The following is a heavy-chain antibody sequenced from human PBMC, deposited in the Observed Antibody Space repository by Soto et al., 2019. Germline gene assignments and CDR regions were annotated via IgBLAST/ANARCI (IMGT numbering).Heavy chain of an antibody. V-gene: IGHV3-48*02. CDR1: GFTFSGYS. Sequence: EVQLVQSGGDLVKPGGSLRLSCTASGFTFSGYSMDWVRQAPGKGLEWVASISGGGGSVYYADSVKGRFTISRDNAKNSLYLQLNHLRDEDTAIYYCARGRANYYFDFWGQGALVTVSS. CDR2: ISGGGGSV. CDR3: ARGRANYYFDF. D-gene: IGHD1-1*01. J-gene: IGHJ4*02.